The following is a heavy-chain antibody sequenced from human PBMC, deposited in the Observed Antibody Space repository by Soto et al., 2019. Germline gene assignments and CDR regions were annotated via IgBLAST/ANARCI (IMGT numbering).Heavy chain of an antibody. D-gene: IGHD3-22*01. Sequence: GGSLRLCCTASGFSVNDNYMAWVRQAPGKSPEWVAVIFTRGTAHYADSVTGRFTFSRDNSKRTLNLQLNNLRAEDTAVYYCTKLWGYYFESWGQGTPVTVSS. V-gene: IGHV3-53*01. CDR3: TKLWGYYFES. J-gene: IGHJ4*02. CDR2: IFTRGTA. CDR1: GFSVNDNY.